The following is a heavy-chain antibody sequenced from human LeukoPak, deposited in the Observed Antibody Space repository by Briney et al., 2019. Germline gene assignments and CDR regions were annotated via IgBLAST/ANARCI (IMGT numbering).Heavy chain of an antibody. CDR2: IWYDGSDK. CDR1: GFTFSSYG. Sequence: GGSLRLSCAASGFTFSSYGMHWVRQAPGKGLEWVAVIWYDGSDKYYADSVKGRFTISRDNSKNTLYLQMNNLRAEDTAVYYCAKDKDYGYYMDVWGKGTTVTVSS. D-gene: IGHD3-16*01. J-gene: IGHJ6*03. V-gene: IGHV3-33*06. CDR3: AKDKDYGYYMDV.